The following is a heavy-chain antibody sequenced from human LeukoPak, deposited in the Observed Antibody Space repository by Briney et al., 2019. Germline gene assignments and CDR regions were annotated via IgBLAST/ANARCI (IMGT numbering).Heavy chain of an antibody. CDR3: ARADRAPARYYYYYYMDV. V-gene: IGHV3-21*01. D-gene: IGHD3-10*01. CDR2: ISSSRSYI. Sequence: GGSLRLSCAASGFTFSSYSMNWVRQAPGKGLEWVSFISSSRSYIYYADSVKGRFTISRDNAKNSLYLQMNSLRAEDTAVYYCARADRAPARYYYYYYMDVWGKGTTVTVSS. J-gene: IGHJ6*03. CDR1: GFTFSSYS.